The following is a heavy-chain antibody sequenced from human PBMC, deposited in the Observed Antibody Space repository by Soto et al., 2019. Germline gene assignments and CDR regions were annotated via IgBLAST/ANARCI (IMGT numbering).Heavy chain of an antibody. CDR2: IIPIFGPA. Sequence: QVQLVQSGAEVKKPGSSVKVSCKASGGTFSSYAISWVRQAPGQGLEWMGGIIPIFGPANYAQKFQGRVTSNADKDTSTAYLELSSLRSEDTAVYYCARERGSYYYDSRGYPSDSAWFDPWGQVTLVTVSS. CDR1: GGTFSSYA. J-gene: IGHJ5*02. CDR3: ARERGSYYYDSRGYPSDSAWFDP. D-gene: IGHD3-22*01. V-gene: IGHV1-69*06.